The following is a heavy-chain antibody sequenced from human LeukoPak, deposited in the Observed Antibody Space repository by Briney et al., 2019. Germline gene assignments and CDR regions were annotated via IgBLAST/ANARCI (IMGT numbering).Heavy chain of an antibody. CDR2: ISYDGSNK. D-gene: IGHD5-24*01. CDR3: AKGRRRWLQSTGGAFDI. V-gene: IGHV3-30*18. J-gene: IGHJ3*02. Sequence: GGSLRLSCAASGFTFSSYGMHWVRQAPGKGLEWVAVISYDGSNKYYADSVKGRFTISRDNSKNTLYLQMNSLRAEDTAVYYYAKGRRRWLQSTGGAFDIWGQGTMVTVSS. CDR1: GFTFSSYG.